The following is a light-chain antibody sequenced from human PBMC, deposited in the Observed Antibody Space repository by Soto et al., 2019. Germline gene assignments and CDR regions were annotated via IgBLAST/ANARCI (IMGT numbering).Light chain of an antibody. CDR3: CSYAVTFYV. CDR1: STDVGASNN. Sequence: QSALTQPRSVSGSHGQSVTISYTGTSTDVGASNNVSWYQQLPGRAPKLMIYDVSERPSGVPDRFSGSKSGNTASLTISGLQADDEADYYCCSYAVTFYVFGTGTKLTVL. J-gene: IGLJ1*01. CDR2: DVS. V-gene: IGLV2-11*01.